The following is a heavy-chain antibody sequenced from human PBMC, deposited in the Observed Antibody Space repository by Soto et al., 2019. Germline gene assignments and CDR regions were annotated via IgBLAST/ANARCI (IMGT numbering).Heavy chain of an antibody. V-gene: IGHV4-39*07. D-gene: IGHD2-21*02. CDR1: GGSISSSSFH. CDR2: MYNTGST. J-gene: IGHJ6*02. Sequence: SETLSLTCTVSGGSISSSSFHWGWIRQPPGKGLEWIGYMYNTGSTVYNPSFKSRVTISVDTSKNQFSLKLNSVTAADTAVYYCARDLWGYCGTDCYPLDVWGQGTTVTVS. CDR3: ARDLWGYCGTDCYPLDV.